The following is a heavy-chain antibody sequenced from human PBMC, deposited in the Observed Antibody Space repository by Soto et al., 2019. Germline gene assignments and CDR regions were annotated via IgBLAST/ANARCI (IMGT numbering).Heavy chain of an antibody. J-gene: IGHJ4*02. V-gene: IGHV1-18*01. CDR1: GYTFTSYG. CDR2: ISAHNGNT. CDR3: ARGRYGDY. D-gene: IGHD1-1*01. Sequence: QVHLVQSGAEVKKPGASVKVSCKASGYTFTSYGITWVRQAPGQGLEWMGWISAHNGNTDYSQKLQGRVIVTRDTTTSTDYMELSSRISDDTAVDYCARGRYGDYWGQGALVTVSS.